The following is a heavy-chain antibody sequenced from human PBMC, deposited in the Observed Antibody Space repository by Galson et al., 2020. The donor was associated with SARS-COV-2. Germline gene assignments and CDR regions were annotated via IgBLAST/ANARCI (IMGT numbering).Heavy chain of an antibody. J-gene: IGHJ4*02. Sequence: ETSETLSLNCTVTRGSISGHYWSWIRQPPRKGLEWLGYVSDSGSANYNPTLKSRDTISLDTPKKQFSLKVKSANAADTAVYYSAKLAEGRRTSEDYWGQGTLVTVAS. CDR1: RGSISGHY. D-gene: IGHD3-3*02. V-gene: IGHV4-59*08. CDR3: AKLAEGRRTSEDY. CDR2: VSDSGSA.